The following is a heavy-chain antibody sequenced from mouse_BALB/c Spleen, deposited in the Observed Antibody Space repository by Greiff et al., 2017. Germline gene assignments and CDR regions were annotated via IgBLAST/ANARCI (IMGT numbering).Heavy chain of an antibody. J-gene: IGHJ3*01. CDR2: INPGSGGT. V-gene: IGHV1-54*01. D-gene: IGHD1-3*01. CDR3: ARSGGLEWGFAY. CDR1: GYAFTNYL. Sequence: QVQLQQSGAELVRPGTSVKVSCKASGYAFTNYLIEWVKQRPGQGLEWIGVINPGSGGTNYNEKFKGKATLTADKSSSTAYMQLSSLTSDDSAVYFCARSGGLEWGFAYWGQGTLVTVSA.